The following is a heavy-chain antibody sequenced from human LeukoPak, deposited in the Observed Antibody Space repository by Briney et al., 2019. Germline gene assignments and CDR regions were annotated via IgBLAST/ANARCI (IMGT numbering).Heavy chain of an antibody. D-gene: IGHD2-15*01. CDR1: GYTFTSYG. Sequence: ASVRVSCKASGYTFTSYGISWVRQAPGQGLEWMGWISAYNGNTNYAQKLQGRVTMTTDTSTSTAYMELRSLRSDDTAVYYCARDPSVVVAATVVDYWGQGTLVTVSS. CDR2: ISAYNGNT. V-gene: IGHV1-18*01. J-gene: IGHJ4*02. CDR3: ARDPSVVVAATVVDY.